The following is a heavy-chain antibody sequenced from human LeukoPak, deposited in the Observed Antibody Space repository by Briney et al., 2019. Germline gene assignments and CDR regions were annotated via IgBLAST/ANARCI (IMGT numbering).Heavy chain of an antibody. CDR2: IYYSGST. Sequence: SETLSLTCTVSGGSISSSSYYWGWIRQPPGKGLEWIGNIYYSGSTYYNPSLKSRVTISVDTSKNQFSLKLSSVTAADTAVYYCARGYSYGYLRYYYYMDVWGKGTTVTVSS. J-gene: IGHJ6*03. V-gene: IGHV4-39*07. CDR3: ARGYSYGYLRYYYYMDV. CDR1: GGSISSSSYY. D-gene: IGHD5-18*01.